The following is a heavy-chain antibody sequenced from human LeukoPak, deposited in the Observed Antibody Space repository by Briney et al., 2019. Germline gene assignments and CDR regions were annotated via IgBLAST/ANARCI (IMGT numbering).Heavy chain of an antibody. D-gene: IGHD1-14*01. J-gene: IGHJ4*02. CDR3: ARGRRYRYFDY. V-gene: IGHV4-39*07. CDR1: GGSISSSSYY. Sequence: SETLSLTCTVSGGSISSSSYYWGWIRQAPGKGLEWIGSIYYSGSTYYNPSLKSRVTISVDTSKNQFSLKLSSVTAADTAVYYCARGRRYRYFDYWGQGTLVTVSS. CDR2: IYYSGST.